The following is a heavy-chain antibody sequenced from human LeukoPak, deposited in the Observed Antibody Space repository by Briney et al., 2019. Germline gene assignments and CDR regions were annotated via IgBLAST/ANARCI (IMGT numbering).Heavy chain of an antibody. J-gene: IGHJ3*02. V-gene: IGHV3-48*04. D-gene: IGHD2-2*01. CDR2: ISSSSSTI. Sequence: GGSLRLSCAASGFTFSSYSMNWVRQAPGKGLECVSYISSSSSTIYYADSVKGRFTISRDNAKNSLYLQMNSLRAEDTAVYYCARDRHIVVVPAALDAFDIWGQGTMVTVSS. CDR3: ARDRHIVVVPAALDAFDI. CDR1: GFTFSSYS.